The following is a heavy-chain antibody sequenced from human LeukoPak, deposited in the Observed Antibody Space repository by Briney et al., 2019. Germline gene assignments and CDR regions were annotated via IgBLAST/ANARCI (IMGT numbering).Heavy chain of an antibody. V-gene: IGHV3-7*03. Sequence: SGGSLRLSCAASGFTFSGFSMSWVRQSPTKGLEWVANIKQDGSEKYYVDSVKGRFTISRDNAKNSLYLQMNSLRAEDTAVYYCAREMLGHDAFDIWGQGTMVTVSS. J-gene: IGHJ3*02. CDR1: GFTFSGFS. CDR2: IKQDGSEK. CDR3: AREMLGHDAFDI. D-gene: IGHD2-8*01.